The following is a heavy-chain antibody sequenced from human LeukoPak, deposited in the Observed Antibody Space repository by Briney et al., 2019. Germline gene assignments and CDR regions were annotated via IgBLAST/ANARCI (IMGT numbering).Heavy chain of an antibody. J-gene: IGHJ3*02. CDR1: GGSISSSSYY. V-gene: IGHV4-39*07. CDR2: IYYSGST. D-gene: IGHD6-19*01. Sequence: SETLSLTCTVSGGSISSSSYYWGWIRQPPGKGLEWIGSIYYSGSTYYNPSLKSRVTISVDTSKNQFSLKLSSVTTADTAVYYCASASTGWYDAFDIWGQGTMVTVSS. CDR3: ASASTGWYDAFDI.